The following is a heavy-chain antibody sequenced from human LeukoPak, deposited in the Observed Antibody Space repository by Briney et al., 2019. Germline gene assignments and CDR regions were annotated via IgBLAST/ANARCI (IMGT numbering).Heavy chain of an antibody. CDR3: ARARYCSSTSCYTNWFDP. CDR2: IIPIFGTA. J-gene: IGHJ5*02. V-gene: IGHV1-69*13. CDR1: GGTFSSYA. D-gene: IGHD2-2*02. Sequence: SVKVSCKASGGTFSSYAISWVRQAPGQGLEWMGGIIPIFGTANYAQKFQGRVTITADESTSTAYMELSSLGSEDTAVYYCARARYCSSTSCYTNWFDPWGQGTLVTASS.